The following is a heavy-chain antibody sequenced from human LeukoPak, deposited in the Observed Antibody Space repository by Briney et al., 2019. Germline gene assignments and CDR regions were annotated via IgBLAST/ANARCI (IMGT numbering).Heavy chain of an antibody. CDR3: ARDRGQLWLCD. CDR1: GYTFTGYY. J-gene: IGHJ4*02. D-gene: IGHD5-18*01. CDR2: INPNSGGT. Sequence: GASVKVSCNASGYTFTGYYMHWVRQAPGQGLEWMGRINPNSGGTNYAQKFQGRVTRTRDTSISTAYMELSRLRSDDTAVYYCARDRGQLWLCDWGQGTLVTVSS. V-gene: IGHV1-2*06.